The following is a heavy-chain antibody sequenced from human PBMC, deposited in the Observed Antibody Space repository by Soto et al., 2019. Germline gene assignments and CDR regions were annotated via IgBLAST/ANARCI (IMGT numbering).Heavy chain of an antibody. CDR3: ARGGGVGVAGSAAFDM. D-gene: IGHD3-3*01. V-gene: IGHV1-2*02. J-gene: IGHJ3*02. CDR1: GYPVTAYY. Sequence: QLHLVQSGAVVKKPGASVTVSCSASGYPVTAYYMHWVRQAPGRGLEWMGGINPATGAAKYTQTCQGRVTMTRDTATSTGFMELSGLTSGDTAVFYCARGGGVGVAGSAAFDMWGQGTLVTVSS. CDR2: INPATGAA.